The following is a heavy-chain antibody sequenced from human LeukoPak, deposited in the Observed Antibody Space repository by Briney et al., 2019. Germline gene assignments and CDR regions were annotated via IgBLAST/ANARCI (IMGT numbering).Heavy chain of an antibody. J-gene: IGHJ4*02. CDR2: INHSGST. CDR3: ARDRIAAAGTGFDY. D-gene: IGHD6-13*01. CDR1: GGSFSGYY. Sequence: SETLSLTCAVYGGSFSGYYWSWIRQPPGKGLEWIGEINHSGSTNYNPSLKSRVTISVDTSKNQFSLKLSSVTAADTAVYFCARDRIAAAGTGFDYWGQGTLVTVSS. V-gene: IGHV4-34*01.